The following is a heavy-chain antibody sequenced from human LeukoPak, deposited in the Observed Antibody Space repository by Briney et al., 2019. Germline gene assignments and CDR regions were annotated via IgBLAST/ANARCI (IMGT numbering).Heavy chain of an antibody. CDR1: GGSISSSSYY. Sequence: SETLSLTCTVSGGSISSSSYYWGWIRQPPGKGLGWIGSIYYSGSTYYNPSLKSRVTISVDTSKNQFSLKLSSVTAADTAVYYCARDTYYYGSGSYSESGGYWGQGTLVTVSS. J-gene: IGHJ4*02. V-gene: IGHV4-39*02. D-gene: IGHD3-10*01. CDR2: IYYSGST. CDR3: ARDTYYYGSGSYSESGGY.